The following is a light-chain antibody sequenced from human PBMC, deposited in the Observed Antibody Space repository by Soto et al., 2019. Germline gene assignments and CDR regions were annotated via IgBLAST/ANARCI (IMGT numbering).Light chain of an antibody. V-gene: IGKV3-20*01. CDR3: QQYNNWPPLT. CDR2: GAS. J-gene: IGKJ4*01. Sequence: EIVLTHSPGTLSLSPGERATLSCGASQSVSSTYLAWYQQKPGQAPRLLIHGASSRATGIPDRFSGSGSGTEFTLTISSLQSEDFAVYYCQQYNNWPPLTFGGGTKVDIK. CDR1: QSVSSTY.